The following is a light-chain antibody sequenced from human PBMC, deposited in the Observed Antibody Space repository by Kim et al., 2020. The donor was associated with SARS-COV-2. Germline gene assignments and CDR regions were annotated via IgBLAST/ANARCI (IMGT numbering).Light chain of an antibody. J-gene: IGLJ1*01. CDR3: AAWDESLSGYV. Sequence: GQRVTISCSGSSSNVGTNIVTWYQQVPGTAPKRLIYSNNQRPSGVPDRFSGSKSGTSASLAISGLQSEDEAHYYCAAWDESLSGYVFGTGTKVTVL. V-gene: IGLV1-44*01. CDR1: SSNVGTNI. CDR2: SNN.